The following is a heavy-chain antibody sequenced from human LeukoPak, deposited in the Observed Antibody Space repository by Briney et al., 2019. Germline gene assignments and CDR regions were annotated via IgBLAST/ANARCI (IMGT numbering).Heavy chain of an antibody. CDR2: IYYSGST. CDR1: GGSISSYY. Sequence: SETLSLACTVSGGSISSYYWGWIRQSPGKGLEWIGSIYYSGSTYYNPSLKSRVTISVDTSKNQFSLKLSSVTAADTAVYYCARRYNWNYVDYWGQGTLVTVSS. D-gene: IGHD1-20*01. V-gene: IGHV4-39*01. J-gene: IGHJ4*02. CDR3: ARRYNWNYVDY.